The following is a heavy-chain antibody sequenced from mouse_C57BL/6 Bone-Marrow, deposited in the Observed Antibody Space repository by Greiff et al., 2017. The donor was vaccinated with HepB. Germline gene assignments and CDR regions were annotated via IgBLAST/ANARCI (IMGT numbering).Heavy chain of an antibody. J-gene: IGHJ1*03. D-gene: IGHD1-1*01. V-gene: IGHV6-3*01. CDR2: IRLKSDNYAT. CDR1: GFTFSNYW. Sequence: EVMLVESGGGLVQPGGSMKLSCVASGFTFSNYWMNWVRQSPEKGLEWVAQIRLKSDNYATHYAESVKGRFTISRDDSKSSVYLQMNNLRAEDTGIYYCTADNYGWYFDVWGTGTTVTVSS. CDR3: TADNYGWYFDV.